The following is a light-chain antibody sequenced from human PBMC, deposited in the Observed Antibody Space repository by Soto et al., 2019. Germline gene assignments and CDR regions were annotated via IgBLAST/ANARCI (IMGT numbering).Light chain of an antibody. CDR1: QSVSSSY. J-gene: IGKJ1*01. CDR2: GAS. V-gene: IGKV3-20*01. CDR3: QQYTRSRT. Sequence: EIVLTQSPGTLSLSPGERATLSCRASQSVSSSYLAWYQQKPGQAPRLLIYGASSRATGIPDRFSGSGSGTDFTLTISKLEPEDFAVYYCQQYTRSRTFGQGTKVDIK.